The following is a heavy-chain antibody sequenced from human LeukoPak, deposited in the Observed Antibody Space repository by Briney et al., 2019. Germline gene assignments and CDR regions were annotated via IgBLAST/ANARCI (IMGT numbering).Heavy chain of an antibody. CDR3: ARLSLPSPGRIAVAGRYFDY. D-gene: IGHD6-19*01. Sequence: PSETLSLTCTVSGGSISSYYWSWIRQAPGKGLEWIGYIYYSGSTNYNPSLKSRVTISVDTSKNQFSLKLSSATAADTAVYYCARLSLPSPGRIAVAGRYFDYWGQGTLVTVSS. CDR1: GGSISSYY. CDR2: IYYSGST. V-gene: IGHV4-59*08. J-gene: IGHJ4*02.